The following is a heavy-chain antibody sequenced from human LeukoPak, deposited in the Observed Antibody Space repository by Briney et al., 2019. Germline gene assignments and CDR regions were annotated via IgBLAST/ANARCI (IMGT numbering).Heavy chain of an antibody. CDR1: GFTFSSYA. D-gene: IGHD3-16*02. CDR3: AKWISRISLGELSFRWLYYFDY. V-gene: IGHV3-23*01. J-gene: IGHJ4*02. Sequence: PGGSLRLSCAASGFTFSSYAMSWVRQAPGKGLEWVSAISGSGGSTYYADSVKGRFTISRDNSKNTLYLQMNSLRAEDTAVYYCAKWISRISLGELSFRWLYYFDYWGQGTLVTVSS. CDR2: ISGSGGST.